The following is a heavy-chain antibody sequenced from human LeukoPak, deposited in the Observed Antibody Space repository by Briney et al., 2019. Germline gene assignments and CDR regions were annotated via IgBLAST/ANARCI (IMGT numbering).Heavy chain of an antibody. CDR1: GFTFSSYA. Sequence: GSLRLSCAASGFTFSSYAMSWIRQPPGKGLEWIGYIYYSGSTNYNPSLKSRVTILVDSSKNQFSLKLSSVTAADTAVYYCARCDSSGYLNYYFDYWGQGTLVTVSS. CDR3: ARCDSSGYLNYYFDY. V-gene: IGHV4-59*08. J-gene: IGHJ4*02. D-gene: IGHD3-22*01. CDR2: IYYSGST.